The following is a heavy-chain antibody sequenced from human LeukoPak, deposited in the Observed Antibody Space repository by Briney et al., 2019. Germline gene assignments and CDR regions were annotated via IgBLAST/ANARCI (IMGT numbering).Heavy chain of an antibody. CDR2: ISGSGGST. CDR3: ATTEVVPAAITFDY. Sequence: GGSLRLSCAASGLTFSSYAMSWVRQAPGKGLEWVSAISGSGGSTYYADSVKGRFTISRDNSKNTLYLQMNSLRAEDTAVYYCATTEVVPAAITFDYWGQGTLVTVSS. CDR1: GLTFSSYA. D-gene: IGHD2-2*02. J-gene: IGHJ4*02. V-gene: IGHV3-23*01.